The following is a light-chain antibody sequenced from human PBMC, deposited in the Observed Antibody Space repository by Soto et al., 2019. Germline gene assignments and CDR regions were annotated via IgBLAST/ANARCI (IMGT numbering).Light chain of an antibody. CDR1: QSVSSSY. CDR2: DTS. J-gene: IGKJ4*01. V-gene: IGKV3D-20*02. CDR3: QQSYSTPLT. Sequence: EIVLTQSPGTLSLSPGERATLSCRASQSVSSSYLVWYQQKPGQAPRLLIYDTSSRATGIPDRFSGSGSGTDFTLTISSLQPEDFATYYCQQSYSTPLTFGGGTKVDIK.